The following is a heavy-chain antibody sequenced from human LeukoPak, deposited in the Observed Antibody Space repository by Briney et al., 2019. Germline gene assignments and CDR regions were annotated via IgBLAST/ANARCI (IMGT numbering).Heavy chain of an antibody. CDR1: GFTFSSYG. D-gene: IGHD3-10*01. V-gene: IGHV3-30*02. J-gene: IGHJ4*02. Sequence: GGSLRLSCAASGFTFSSYGMHWVRQAPGKGLEWVAFIRYDGSNKYYTDSVRGRFTISRDNSKNTLYLQMDSLRTEDTAVYYCAKDSDYYGSGSYSFVDYWGQGTLVTVSS. CDR2: IRYDGSNK. CDR3: AKDSDYYGSGSYSFVDY.